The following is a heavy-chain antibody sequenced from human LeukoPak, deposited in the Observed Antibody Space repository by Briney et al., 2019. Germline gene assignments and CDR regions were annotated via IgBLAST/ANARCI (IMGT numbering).Heavy chain of an antibody. Sequence: GSLRLSCAASGFTFSSYSMNWVRQAPGKGLEWVSYISSSSSTIYYADSVKGRFTISRDNAKNSLYLQMNSLRAEDTAVYYCAKGGEQVTWNFPNWGQGTLVTVSS. D-gene: IGHD1-7*01. CDR2: ISSSSSTI. CDR3: AKGGEQVTWNFPN. J-gene: IGHJ1*01. CDR1: GFTFSSYS. V-gene: IGHV3-48*01.